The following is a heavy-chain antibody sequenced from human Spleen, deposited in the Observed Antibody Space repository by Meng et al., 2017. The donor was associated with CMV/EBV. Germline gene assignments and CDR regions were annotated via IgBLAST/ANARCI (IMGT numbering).Heavy chain of an antibody. D-gene: IGHD2-2*01. Sequence: GGSLRLSCAASGFTFSSYSMNWVRQAPGKGLEWVANIKHDGSEKYYVDSVKGRFTISRDNAKNSLYLQVNSLRVEDTAVYYCARDIVVIPPAGAFDIWGQGTMVTVSS. CDR1: GFTFSSYS. V-gene: IGHV3-7*01. J-gene: IGHJ3*02. CDR3: ARDIVVIPPAGAFDI. CDR2: IKHDGSEK.